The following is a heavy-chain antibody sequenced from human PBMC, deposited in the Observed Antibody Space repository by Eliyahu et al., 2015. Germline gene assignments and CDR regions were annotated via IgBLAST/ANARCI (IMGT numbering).Heavy chain of an antibody. CDR1: GGTFXXSYA. Sequence: QVQLVQSGAEVXKPGSSVKVSXKASGGTFXXSYAISWVRQAPGQGLEWMGRIIPIXGIANYAQKFQGRVTITADKSTSTAYMELSSLRSEDTAVYYCARGPVTMIPQGAFDIWGQGTMVTVSS. CDR2: IIPIXGIA. D-gene: IGHD3-22*01. CDR3: ARGPVTMIPQGAFDI. J-gene: IGHJ3*02. V-gene: IGHV1-69*04.